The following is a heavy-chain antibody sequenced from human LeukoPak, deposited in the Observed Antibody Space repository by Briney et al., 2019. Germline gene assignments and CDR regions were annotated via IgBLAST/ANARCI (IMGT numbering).Heavy chain of an antibody. CDR2: IGGSGNNI. CDR1: GFTFTNYA. V-gene: IGHV3-23*01. CDR3: AKVGIFGLVTYYFDY. Sequence: GGSLRLSCAASGFTFTNYAMSWVRQAPGKGLEWVSLIGGSGNNIYYAESVKGRFTISRDNSKNTLYLQMNSLKAEDTAFYYCAKVGIFGLVTYYFDYWGQGTLVTVSS. J-gene: IGHJ4*02. D-gene: IGHD3/OR15-3a*01.